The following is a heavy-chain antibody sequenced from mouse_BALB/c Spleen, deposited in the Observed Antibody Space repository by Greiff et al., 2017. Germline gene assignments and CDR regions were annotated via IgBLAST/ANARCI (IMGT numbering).Heavy chain of an antibody. CDR1: GFTFSDYY. Sequence: EVQLVESGGGLVKPGGSLKLSCAASGFTFSDYYMYWVRQTPEKRLEWVATISDGGSYTYYPDSVKGRFTISRDNAKNNLYLQMSSLKSEDTAMYYCARALGSSYDYYAMDYWGQGTSVTVSS. D-gene: IGHD1-1*01. CDR3: ARALGSSYDYYAMDY. V-gene: IGHV5-4*02. CDR2: ISDGGSYT. J-gene: IGHJ4*01.